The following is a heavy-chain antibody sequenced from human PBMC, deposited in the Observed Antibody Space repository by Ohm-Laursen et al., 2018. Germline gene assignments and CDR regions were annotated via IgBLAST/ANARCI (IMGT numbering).Heavy chain of an antibody. J-gene: IGHJ5*02. D-gene: IGHD2-15*01. V-gene: IGHV4-59*01. CDR1: GGSISSYY. CDR3: ARDTYCSGGSCYSSSQNWFDP. Sequence: GTLSLTCTVSGGSISSYYWSWIRQPPGKGLEWIGNIDDNGNTNYNPSLQSRVTISVDTSKNQFSLKLSSVTAADTAVYYCARDTYCSGGSCYSSSQNWFDPWGQGTLVTVSS. CDR2: IDDNGNT.